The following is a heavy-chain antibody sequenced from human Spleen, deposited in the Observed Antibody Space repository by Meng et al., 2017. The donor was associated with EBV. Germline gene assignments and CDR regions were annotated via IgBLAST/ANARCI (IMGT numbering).Heavy chain of an antibody. Sequence: QVRLLQSGARLKKPVASVNVSCKASGYTFSGDAMHWLRQAPGQRPEWIGWINTANGNTKYSQKFQGRVSITRDRSATTTNMELSSLTSEDTAVYYCATGGRPLWSHWGQGTLVTVSS. CDR3: ATGGRPLWSH. CDR2: INTANGNT. V-gene: IGHV1-3*04. D-gene: IGHD2-8*02. J-gene: IGHJ4*02. CDR1: GYTFSGDA.